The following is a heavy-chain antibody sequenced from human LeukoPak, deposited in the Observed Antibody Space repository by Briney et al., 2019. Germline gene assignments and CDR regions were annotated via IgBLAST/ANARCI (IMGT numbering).Heavy chain of an antibody. CDR2: IYHSGST. V-gene: IGHV4-38-2*01. Sequence: PSETLSLTCAVSGYSISSGYYWGWIRQPPGKGLEWIGSIYHSGSTYNPSLKSRVTISVDTSKNQFSLKLSSVTAADTAVYYCARQRDGYNCDYWGQGTLVTVSS. D-gene: IGHD5-24*01. J-gene: IGHJ4*02. CDR1: GYSISSGYY. CDR3: ARQRDGYNCDY.